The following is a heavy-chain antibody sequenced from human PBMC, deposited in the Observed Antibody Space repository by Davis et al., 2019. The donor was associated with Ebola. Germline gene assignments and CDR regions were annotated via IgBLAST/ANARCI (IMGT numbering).Heavy chain of an antibody. CDR3: AKDISSLSALYYYGMDV. D-gene: IGHD2-2*01. CDR2: ISSSGSTI. CDR1: GFTFSDYY. V-gene: IGHV3-11*01. J-gene: IGHJ6*02. Sequence: GESLKISCAASGFTFSDYYMSWIRQAPGKGLEWVSYISSSGSTIYYADSVKGRFTISRDNAKNSLYLQMNSLRAEDTALYYCAKDISSLSALYYYGMDVWGQGTTVTVSS.